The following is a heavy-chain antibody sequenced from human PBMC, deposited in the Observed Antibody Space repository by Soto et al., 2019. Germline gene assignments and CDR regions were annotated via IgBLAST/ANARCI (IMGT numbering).Heavy chain of an antibody. CDR3: ARGAGSSSWYGPGGPYYYYGMDV. CDR1: GGTFSSYT. CDR2: IIPIFGTA. J-gene: IGHJ6*02. V-gene: IGHV1-69*13. D-gene: IGHD6-13*01. Sequence: GASVKVSCKASGGTFSSYTISWVRQAPGQGLEWMGGIIPIFGTANYAQKFQGRVTITADESTSTAYMELSSLRSEDTAVYYCARGAGSSSWYGPGGPYYYYGMDVWGQGTTVTVSS.